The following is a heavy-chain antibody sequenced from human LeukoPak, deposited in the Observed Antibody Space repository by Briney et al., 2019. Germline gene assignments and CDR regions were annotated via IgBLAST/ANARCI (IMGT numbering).Heavy chain of an antibody. V-gene: IGHV1-2*02. J-gene: IGHJ4*02. Sequence: ASVKVSCKASGYTFTDYYMHWVRQAPGQGLEWMGWINPNNGGAKYAQKFQGRVTMTRDTSISTAYMELSSLRSDDTAVYYCAAPRYCSGGSCYPSFDYWGQGTLVTVSS. CDR2: INPNNGGA. CDR3: AAPRYCSGGSCYPSFDY. D-gene: IGHD2-15*01. CDR1: GYTFTDYY.